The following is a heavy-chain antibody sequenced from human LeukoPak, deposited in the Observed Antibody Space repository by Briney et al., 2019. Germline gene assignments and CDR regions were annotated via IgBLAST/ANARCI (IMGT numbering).Heavy chain of an antibody. Sequence: NPGGSLRLSCAASGFTFSDYYMSWIRQAPGKGLEWVSYISSSGSTIYYADSVKGRFTISRDNAKNSLYLKMNSLRAEDTAVYYCASPHCSSTSCSDDYWGQGTLVTVSS. CDR2: ISSSGSTI. D-gene: IGHD2-2*01. V-gene: IGHV3-11*01. J-gene: IGHJ4*02. CDR3: ASPHCSSTSCSDDY. CDR1: GFTFSDYY.